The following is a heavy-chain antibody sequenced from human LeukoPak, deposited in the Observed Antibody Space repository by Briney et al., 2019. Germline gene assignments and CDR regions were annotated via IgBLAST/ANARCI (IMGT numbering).Heavy chain of an antibody. CDR3: AKDWGWFCSGGSCPIDY. V-gene: IGHV3-21*03. Sequence: GSLRRPCAASGFNFSRYSMNWVRQAPWKGVGWVSSINSSSSYINYAESVKGRFTISRDKTKNSLYLQMNSLRTEDAALCYCAKDWGWFCSGGSCPIDYWGQGTLVSVSS. CDR1: GFNFSRYS. D-gene: IGHD2-15*01. J-gene: IGHJ4*02. CDR2: INSSSSYI.